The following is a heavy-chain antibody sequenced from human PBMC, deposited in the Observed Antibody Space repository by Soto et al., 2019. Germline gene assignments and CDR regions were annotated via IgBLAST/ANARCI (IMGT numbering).Heavy chain of an antibody. CDR1: GGSLGSYY. J-gene: IGHJ6*02. CDR3: ARDGDGRMTTNPYYYNGMDV. CDR2: GVSTTEA. D-gene: IGHD4-4*01. Sequence: SETLSLTSTFSGGSLGSYYCSWIRQARGKGLDWSGSGVSTTEANDNPSLKSRANISLHTSHYQSSLKLSSVTAADAAVYYCARDGDGRMTTNPYYYNGMDVWGPGTTVTVSS. V-gene: IGHV4-59*01.